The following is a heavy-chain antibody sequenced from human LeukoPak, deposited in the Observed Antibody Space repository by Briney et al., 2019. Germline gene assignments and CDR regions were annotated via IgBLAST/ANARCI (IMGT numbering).Heavy chain of an antibody. D-gene: IGHD6-19*01. J-gene: IGHJ4*02. CDR3: ARDSSGWYVGSFDY. Sequence: ASVTVSCKASGYTFSSHTISWVRQAPGQGLEWMGWISAYNGHTNYGQKLQGRLTMTTDTSTSTAYMELRSLRSDDTAVYYYARDSSGWYVGSFDYWGQGTLVTVSS. CDR2: ISAYNGHT. V-gene: IGHV1-18*01. CDR1: GYTFSSHT.